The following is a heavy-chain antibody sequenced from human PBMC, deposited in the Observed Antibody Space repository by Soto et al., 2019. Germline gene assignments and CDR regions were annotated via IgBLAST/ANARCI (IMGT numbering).Heavy chain of an antibody. CDR2: IYYSGST. J-gene: IGHJ4*02. CDR3: ARSSSIAARAGPLYYFDY. Sequence: SETLSLTCTVSGGSISSSSYYWGWIRQPPGKGLEWIGSIYYSGSTHYNPSLKSRVTISVDTSKNQFSLELSSVTAADTAVYYCARSSSIAARAGPLYYFDYWGQGTLVTVSS. CDR1: GGSISSSSYY. V-gene: IGHV4-39*01. D-gene: IGHD6-6*01.